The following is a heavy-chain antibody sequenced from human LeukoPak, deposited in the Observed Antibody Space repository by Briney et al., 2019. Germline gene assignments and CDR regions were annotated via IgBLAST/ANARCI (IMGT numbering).Heavy chain of an antibody. J-gene: IGHJ4*02. CDR3: ARGAWATRLAS. V-gene: IGHV4-34*01. Sequence: TSETLSLTCAVYGESLNSYYWSWVRQPPGEGLEWIGEIYESGTTKYNPSLKSRVAISMVPPKQQFSLILSSVTAADTAVYYCARGAWATRLASWGLGTPVIVSS. D-gene: IGHD2-15*01. CDR1: GESLNSYY. CDR2: IYESGTT.